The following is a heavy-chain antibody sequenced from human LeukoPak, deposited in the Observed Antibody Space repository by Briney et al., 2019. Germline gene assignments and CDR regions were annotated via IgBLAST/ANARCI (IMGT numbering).Heavy chain of an antibody. CDR1: GFTFSSYS. J-gene: IGHJ4*02. D-gene: IGHD4-11*01. CDR2: ISSSNSYI. V-gene: IGHV3-21*01. Sequence: PGGSLRLSCAASGFTFSSYSMNWVRQAPGKGLEWVSSISSSNSYIYNADSVKGRFTISRDNAKNSLYLQMNSLRAEDTAVYYCARGLPPVMKYYFDYWGQGTLVTVSS. CDR3: ARGLPPVMKYYFDY.